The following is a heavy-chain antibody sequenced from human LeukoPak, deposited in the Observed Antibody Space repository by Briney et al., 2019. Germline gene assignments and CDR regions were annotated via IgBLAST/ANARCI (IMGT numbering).Heavy chain of an antibody. CDR1: GGTFSSYA. CDR3: ARGNGDYGGRLGGYFDL. D-gene: IGHD4-17*01. CDR2: IIPIFGTA. Sequence: SVKVSCKASGGTFSSYAISWVRQAPGQGLEWMGGIIPIFGTANYAQKFQGRVTITADESTSTAYMELSSLRSEDTAVYYCARGNGDYGGRLGGYFDLWGRGTLVTVSS. J-gene: IGHJ2*01. V-gene: IGHV1-69*13.